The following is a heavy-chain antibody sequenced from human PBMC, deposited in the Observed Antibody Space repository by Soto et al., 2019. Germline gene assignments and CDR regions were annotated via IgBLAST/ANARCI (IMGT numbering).Heavy chain of an antibody. J-gene: IGHJ6*02. CDR1: GGSFSGYY. D-gene: IGHD6-13*01. Sequence: SETLSLTCAVYGGSFSGYYWSWIRQPPGKGLEWIGEINHSGSTNYNPSLKSRVTISVDTSKNQFSLKLSSVTAADTAVYYCARGLLKQPSVFYGMDVWGQGTTVTVSS. CDR3: ARGLLKQPSVFYGMDV. V-gene: IGHV4-34*01. CDR2: INHSGST.